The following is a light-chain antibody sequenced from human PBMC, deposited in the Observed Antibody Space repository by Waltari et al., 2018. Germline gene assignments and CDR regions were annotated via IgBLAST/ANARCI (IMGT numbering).Light chain of an antibody. CDR2: DVS. Sequence: QSALTQPASVSGSPGQSITISCTGTSSDVGGYNYVSWYQQHPGKAPKLIIFDVSDRPSGVSNRFSGSKSGNTASLTISGLQAEGEADYYCSSYIGSSTLELFGGGTSLTVL. CDR3: SSYIGSSTLEL. CDR1: SSDVGGYNY. J-gene: IGLJ2*01. V-gene: IGLV2-14*03.